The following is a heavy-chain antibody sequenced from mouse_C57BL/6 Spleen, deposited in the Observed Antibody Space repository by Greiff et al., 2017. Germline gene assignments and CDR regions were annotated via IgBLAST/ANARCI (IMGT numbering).Heavy chain of an antibody. CDR3: SAYSSCYRYAMAY. Sequence: QVQLQQPGAELVKPGASVKVSCKASGYTFTSYWMHWVKQRPGQGLEWIGRIHPTVSGTNYNQKFKGKATMTVDKSSSTAYMQLSSLTSEDSAVYYCSAYSSCYRYAMAYWGQGTSVTVSA. J-gene: IGHJ4*01. CDR1: GYTFTSYW. D-gene: IGHD3-2*02. CDR2: IHPTVSGT. V-gene: IGHV1-74*01.